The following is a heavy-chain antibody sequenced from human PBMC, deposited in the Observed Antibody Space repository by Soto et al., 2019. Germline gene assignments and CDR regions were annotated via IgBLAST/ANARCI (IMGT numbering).Heavy chain of an antibody. CDR1: GYTFTTYG. CDR2: ISAYNGNT. J-gene: IGHJ4*02. Sequence: QVQLVQSGAEVKKPGASVKVSCKASGYTFTTYGITWVRQVPGQGLEWMGWISAYNGNTNYAQKLQDRVTLTTDTSTSTAYMELRSLRSDDTAVYYCARDPPRDSSGYYPDSWGQGTLVTVSS. V-gene: IGHV1-18*01. CDR3: ARDPPRDSSGYYPDS. D-gene: IGHD3-22*01.